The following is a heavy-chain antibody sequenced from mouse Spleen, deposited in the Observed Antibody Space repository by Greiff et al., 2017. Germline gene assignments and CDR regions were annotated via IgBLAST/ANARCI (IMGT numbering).Heavy chain of an antibody. Sequence: VQGVESGAELVKPGASVKLSCKASGYTFTSYYMYWVKQRPGQGLEWIGEINPSNGGTNFNEKFKSKATLTVDKSSSTAYMQLSSLTSEDSAVYYCTRGGQLGLRSAYWGQGTLVTVSA. CDR2: INPSNGGT. J-gene: IGHJ3*01. CDR3: TRGGQLGLRSAY. V-gene: IGHV1S81*02. D-gene: IGHD3-2*01. CDR1: GYTFTSYY.